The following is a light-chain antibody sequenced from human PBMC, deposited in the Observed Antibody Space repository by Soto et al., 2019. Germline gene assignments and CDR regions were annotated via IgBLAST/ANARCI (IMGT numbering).Light chain of an antibody. CDR3: QQFNSY. J-gene: IGKJ3*01. CDR2: AAS. CDR1: QGISSY. V-gene: IGKV1-9*01. Sequence: IQLTQSPSSLSASVGDRVTITCRPSQGISSYLAWYQQKPGKAPKLLIYAASTLQSGVPSRFSGSGSGTDFTLTISSLQPEDFATYYCQQFNSYFGPRTKVDIK.